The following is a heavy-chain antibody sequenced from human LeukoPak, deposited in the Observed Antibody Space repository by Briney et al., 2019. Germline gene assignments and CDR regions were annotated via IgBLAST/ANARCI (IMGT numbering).Heavy chain of an antibody. V-gene: IGHV3-64*01. CDR2: ISSNGGST. CDR1: GFTFSSYA. D-gene: IGHD4-17*01. CDR3: ARATPSYGDYSFDY. Sequence: GGSLRLSCAASGFTFSSYAMHWVRQAPGKGLEYVSAISSNGGSTYYANSVKGRFTISRDNSKNTLYLQMGSLRAEDMAVYYCARATPSYGDYSFDYWGQGTLVTVSS. J-gene: IGHJ4*02.